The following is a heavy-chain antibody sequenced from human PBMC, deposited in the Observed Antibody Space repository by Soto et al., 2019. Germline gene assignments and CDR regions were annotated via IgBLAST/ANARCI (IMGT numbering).Heavy chain of an antibody. CDR2: IYYSGST. CDR1: GGSIFSAAYY. D-gene: IGHD5-12*01. V-gene: IGHV4-31*03. Sequence: SETMSLTCPLYGGSIFSAAYYCSWIRQNPGKALEWIGYIYYSGSTFINPSLRSRVTISVDTSKNQFSLKLSSVTAADTAVYYCARSTWIRGGYYYYYGMDVWGQGTTVTVSS. CDR3: ARSTWIRGGYYYYYGMDV. J-gene: IGHJ6*02.